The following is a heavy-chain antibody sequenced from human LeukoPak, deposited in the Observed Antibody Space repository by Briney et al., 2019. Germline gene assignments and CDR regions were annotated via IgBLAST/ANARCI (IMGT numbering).Heavy chain of an antibody. V-gene: IGHV3-23*01. CDR2: ISGSGRST. D-gene: IGHD4-17*01. J-gene: IGHJ5*02. CDR3: AKDQHGNYARWFDP. Sequence: PGGSLRLSCAASGFTFSSYAMSWFRQAPGKGLEWVSAISGSGRSTYYADPVKGRFTISRDNSKNTLYLQMNSLRAEDTAVYYCAKDQHGNYARWFDPWGQGTLVTVSS. CDR1: GFTFSSYA.